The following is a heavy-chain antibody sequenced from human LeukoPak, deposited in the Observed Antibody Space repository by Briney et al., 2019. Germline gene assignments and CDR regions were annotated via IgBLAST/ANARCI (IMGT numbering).Heavy chain of an antibody. CDR3: ARAGAVAGTRAYFDN. J-gene: IGHJ4*02. Sequence: GGSLRLSCAASGFTLSTYWMSWVRQAPGKGLEWVANIKQDGSGENYVDSVKGRFAISGDNAKNSLFLQMNSLRAEDTAVYYCARAGAVAGTRAYFDNWGQGTLVTVSS. D-gene: IGHD6-19*01. CDR1: GFTLSTYW. CDR2: IKQDGSGE. V-gene: IGHV3-7*01.